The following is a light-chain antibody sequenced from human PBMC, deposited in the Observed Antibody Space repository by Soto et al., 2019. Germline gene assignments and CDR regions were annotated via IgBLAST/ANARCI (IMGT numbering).Light chain of an antibody. V-gene: IGKV1-5*03. CDR1: QSISSW. Sequence: DIRMTHSPSIVSASVRDIVTITCRASQSISSWLAWYQQKPGKAPKILIYKASSLESGVPSRFSGSGSGTEFTLTISSLQPEDVATYYCQKCKVAPFTFGGGTKV. CDR3: QKCKVAPFT. J-gene: IGKJ4*01. CDR2: KAS.